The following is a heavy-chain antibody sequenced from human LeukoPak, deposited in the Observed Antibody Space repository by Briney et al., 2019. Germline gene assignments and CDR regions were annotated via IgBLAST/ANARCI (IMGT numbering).Heavy chain of an antibody. Sequence: GGSLRLSSAASGFTFDDYAMHWVRQAPGKGLEWVSAISWNSGIIGYADSVKGRFTISRDNAKNSLYLQMNSLRAEDTALYYCAKDMGSGSYFRWFDPWGQGTLVTVSS. J-gene: IGHJ5*02. CDR1: GFTFDDYA. CDR3: AKDMGSGSYFRWFDP. CDR2: ISWNSGII. V-gene: IGHV3-9*01. D-gene: IGHD3-10*01.